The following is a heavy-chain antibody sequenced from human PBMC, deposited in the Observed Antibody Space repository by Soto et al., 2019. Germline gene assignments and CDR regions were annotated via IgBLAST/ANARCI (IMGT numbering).Heavy chain of an antibody. D-gene: IGHD6-13*01. Sequence: LETLSLTCTVSGGSVSSGSYYWSWIRQPPGKGLEWIGYIYYSGSTNYNPSLKSRVTISVDTSKNQFSLKLSSVTAADTAVYYCASGIAAAGTRGVFDYWGQGTLVTVSS. J-gene: IGHJ4*02. CDR1: GGSVSSGSYY. CDR2: IYYSGST. CDR3: ASGIAAAGTRGVFDY. V-gene: IGHV4-61*01.